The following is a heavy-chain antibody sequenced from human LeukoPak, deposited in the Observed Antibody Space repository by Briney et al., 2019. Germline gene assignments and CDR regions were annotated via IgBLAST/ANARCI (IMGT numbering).Heavy chain of an antibody. D-gene: IGHD2-21*02. V-gene: IGHV4-4*02. CDR2: IYHSGST. CDR1: GGSISSSNW. Sequence: SGTLSLTCAVSGGSISSSNWWSWVRQPPGKGLEWIGEIYHSGSTNYNPSLKSRVTIPVDKSKNQFSLKLSSVTAADTAVYYCARTEPYCGGDCYSSPPYRYYYYGMDVWGQGTTVTVSS. CDR3: ARTEPYCGGDCYSSPPYRYYYYGMDV. J-gene: IGHJ6*02.